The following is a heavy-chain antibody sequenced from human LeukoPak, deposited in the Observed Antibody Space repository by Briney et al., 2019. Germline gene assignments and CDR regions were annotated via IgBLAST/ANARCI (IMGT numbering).Heavy chain of an antibody. CDR2: INHSGST. CDR1: GGSFSGYY. CDR3: ARPDYGDRGGPFDY. D-gene: IGHD4-17*01. J-gene: IGHJ4*02. V-gene: IGHV4-34*01. Sequence: PSETLSLTCAVYGGSFSGYYWSWIRQPPGKGLEWIGEINHSGSTNYNPSLKSRVTISVDTSKNQFSLKLSSVTAADTAVYYCARPDYGDRGGPFDYWGQGTLVTVSS.